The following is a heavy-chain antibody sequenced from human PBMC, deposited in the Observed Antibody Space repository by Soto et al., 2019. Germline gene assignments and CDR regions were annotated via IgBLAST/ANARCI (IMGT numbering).Heavy chain of an antibody. Sequence: GGSLRLSCAASGFTFSSYGMHWVRQAPGKGLEWVAVISYDGSNKYYADSVKGRFTISRDNSKNTLYLQMNSLRAEDTAVYYCAKVAARTYYYYYMNVWGKGTTVTVSS. J-gene: IGHJ6*03. V-gene: IGHV3-30*18. CDR1: GFTFSSYG. CDR2: ISYDGSNK. CDR3: AKVAARTYYYYYMNV. D-gene: IGHD6-6*01.